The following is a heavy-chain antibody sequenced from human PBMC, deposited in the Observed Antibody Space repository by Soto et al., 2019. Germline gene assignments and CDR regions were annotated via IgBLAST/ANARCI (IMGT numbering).Heavy chain of an antibody. Sequence: PGESLKISCKGSGYSFTSYWIGWVRQMPGKGLEWMGIIYPGDSDTRYSPSFQGQVTISADKSISTAYLQWSSLKASNTAMYYCARHLAREQWYNWNDGAGGTYYYYGMDGWGQGTTVTVSS. J-gene: IGHJ6*02. CDR1: GYSFTSYW. CDR3: ARHLAREQWYNWNDGAGGTYYYYGMDG. CDR2: IYPGDSDT. V-gene: IGHV5-51*01. D-gene: IGHD1-1*01.